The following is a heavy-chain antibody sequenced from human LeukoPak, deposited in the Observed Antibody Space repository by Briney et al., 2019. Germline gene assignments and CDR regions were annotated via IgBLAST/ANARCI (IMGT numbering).Heavy chain of an antibody. D-gene: IGHD3-22*01. J-gene: IGHJ4*02. CDR2: ISCDGSNK. CDR1: GFTFSSYG. Sequence: PGGSLRLSCAASGFTFSSYGMHWVRQAPGKGLEWVAVISCDGSNKYYADSVKGRFTISRDNSKNTLYLQMNSLRAEDTAVYYCAKDMLYYYDSSGPALSDYWGQGTLVTVSS. V-gene: IGHV3-30*18. CDR3: AKDMLYYYDSSGPALSDY.